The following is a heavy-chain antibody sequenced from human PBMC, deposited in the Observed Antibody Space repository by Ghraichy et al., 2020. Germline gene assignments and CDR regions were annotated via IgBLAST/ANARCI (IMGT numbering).Heavy chain of an antibody. CDR3: AGSLSGLDSGDH. Sequence: GGSRRLSCAVSGLPLNNNHINWVRQVPGKGLEWVSFIYKDGDTSYADSVKGRFTISRDRAKNTVYLQMDSLRDEDTAKYYCAGSLSGLDSGDHWGQGTLVTVSS. D-gene: IGHD6-19*01. CDR1: GLPLNNNH. V-gene: IGHV3-53*01. J-gene: IGHJ4*02. CDR2: IYKDGDT.